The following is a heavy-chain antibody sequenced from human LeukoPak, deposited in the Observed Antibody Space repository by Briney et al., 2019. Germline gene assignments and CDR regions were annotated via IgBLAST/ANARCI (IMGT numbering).Heavy chain of an antibody. CDR2: ISSDGGVT. Sequence: GGSLRLSCAASGFTFSTYAMHWVRQAPGKGLEYVAAISSDGGVTYYADSVKGRFTISRDNSKDTLYLQMGSLRAEDMAVYYCARRSLPERSGWYFPDYWGQGTLVTVSS. V-gene: IGHV3-64*02. CDR1: GFTFSTYA. D-gene: IGHD6-19*01. CDR3: ARRSLPERSGWYFPDY. J-gene: IGHJ4*02.